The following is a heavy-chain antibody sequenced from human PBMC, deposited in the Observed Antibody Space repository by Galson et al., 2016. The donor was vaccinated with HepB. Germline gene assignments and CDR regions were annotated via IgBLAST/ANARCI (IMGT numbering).Heavy chain of an antibody. CDR2: ISYDGNNQ. CDR1: GFIFSSFG. D-gene: IGHD3-16*01. J-gene: IGHJ3*02. Sequence: SLRLSCAASGFIFSSFGMHWVRQTPGTGLEWVAVISYDGNNQDYVDSVKGRFTISRDNSKNTLYLQMNSLKAEDTAVYYCARVLEEDIGGWGAFDIWGQGTMVTVSS. V-gene: IGHV3-30*03. CDR3: ARVLEEDIGGWGAFDI.